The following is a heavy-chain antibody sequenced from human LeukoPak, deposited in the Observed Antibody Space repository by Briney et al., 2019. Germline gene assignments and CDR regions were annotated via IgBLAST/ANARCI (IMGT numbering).Heavy chain of an antibody. CDR1: GYTFTGYY. CDR2: INPNSGDT. J-gene: IGHJ6*02. Sequence: ASVKVSCKASGYTFTGYYMHWVRPAPGQGLAWMGWINPNSGDTNYAQKFHGRVTMTRDTSISTAYMELSRLRFDDTAVYYCARSWGGYCSGGSCFVMDVWGQGTTVTVSS. CDR3: ARSWGGYCSGGSCFVMDV. V-gene: IGHV1-2*02. D-gene: IGHD2-15*01.